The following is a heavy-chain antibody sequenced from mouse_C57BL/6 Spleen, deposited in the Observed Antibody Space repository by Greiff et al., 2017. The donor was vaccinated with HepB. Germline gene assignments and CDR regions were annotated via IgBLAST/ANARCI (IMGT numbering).Heavy chain of an antibody. CDR3: ARGTTVVGDYYFDY. J-gene: IGHJ2*01. V-gene: IGHV1-64*01. CDR2: IHPNSGST. CDR1: GYTFTSYW. Sequence: QVQLQQPGAELVKPGASVKLSCKASGYTFTSYWMHWVKQRPGQGLEWIGMIHPNSGSTNYNEQFKGKATLTADKSSSTAYMELRSLTSEDSAVYFCARGTTVVGDYYFDYWGQGTTLTVSS. D-gene: IGHD1-1*01.